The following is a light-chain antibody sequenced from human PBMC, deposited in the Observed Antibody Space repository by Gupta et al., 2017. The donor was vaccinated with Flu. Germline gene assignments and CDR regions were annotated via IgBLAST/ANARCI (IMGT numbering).Light chain of an antibody. J-gene: IGKJ1*01. CDR1: QSLVHSNGNTY. CDR3: MQGTHWPT. CDR2: RVS. V-gene: IGKV2-30*02. Sequence: DVVMTQSPLSLPVTLGQPASISCRSSQSLVHSNGNTYLTWFQQRPGQSPRRLIYRVSNRDSGVPDRFSGSGSVTDFTLKISRVEAEDVGVYYCMQGTHWPTFGQGTKVEIK.